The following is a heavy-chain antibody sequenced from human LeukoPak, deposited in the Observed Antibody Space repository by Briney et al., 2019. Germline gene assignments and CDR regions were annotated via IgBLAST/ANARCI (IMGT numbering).Heavy chain of an antibody. D-gene: IGHD3-22*01. CDR1: GFTFSSYD. CDR2: IGTAGEI. CDR3: ARGLPQWLFPWAFDI. J-gene: IGHJ3*02. Sequence: GGSLRLSCAASGFTFSSYDIHWVRQATGKGLEWVSGIGTAGEIYYPGSVKGRFTISRENAKNSLYLQMNSLRAEDTAVYYCARGLPQWLFPWAFDIWGQGTMVTVSS. V-gene: IGHV3-13*01.